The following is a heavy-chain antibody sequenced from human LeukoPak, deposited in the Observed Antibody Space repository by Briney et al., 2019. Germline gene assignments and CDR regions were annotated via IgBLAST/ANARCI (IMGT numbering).Heavy chain of an antibody. Sequence: SETLSLTCAVYGGSFSGHYWTWIRQSPGKGLEWIGESTHTGNTNYSPSLKSRVTISVDTSKNQFSLNLTSVTAADTAVYFCGRAGGCYYWNSCWYFDLWGGGTMVTVTS. CDR1: GGSFSGHY. CDR3: GRAGGCYYWNSCWYFDL. CDR2: STHTGNT. D-gene: IGHD2-8*01. J-gene: IGHJ2*01. V-gene: IGHV4-34*01.